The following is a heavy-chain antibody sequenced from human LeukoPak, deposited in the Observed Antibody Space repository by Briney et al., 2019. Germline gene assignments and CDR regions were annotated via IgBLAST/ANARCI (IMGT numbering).Heavy chain of an antibody. CDR2: INSDGSST. CDR1: GFTFSSYW. V-gene: IGHV3-74*01. Sequence: GGSLRLSCAASGFTFSSYWMHWVRQAPGKGLVWVSRINSDGSSTSYADSVKGRFTISRDNSKNTLYLQMNSLRAEDTAVYYCARDGQTLHLPPYYYYYYMDVWGNETTVTISS. J-gene: IGHJ6*03. D-gene: IGHD2/OR15-2a*01. CDR3: ARDGQTLHLPPYYYYYYMDV.